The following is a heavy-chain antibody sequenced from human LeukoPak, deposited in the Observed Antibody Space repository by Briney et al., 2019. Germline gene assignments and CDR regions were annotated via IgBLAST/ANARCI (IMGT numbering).Heavy chain of an antibody. CDR3: ARVLATIRAFDI. Sequence: GGSLRLSCAASGFTFSSYWMHWVRQAPGKGLVWVSRINSDGSGTSYADSVKGRFTISRDNAKNTLYLQMNSLRAEDTAVYYCARVLATIRAFDIWGQGTMVTVSS. J-gene: IGHJ3*02. CDR1: GFTFSSYW. CDR2: INSDGSGT. D-gene: IGHD5-12*01. V-gene: IGHV3-74*01.